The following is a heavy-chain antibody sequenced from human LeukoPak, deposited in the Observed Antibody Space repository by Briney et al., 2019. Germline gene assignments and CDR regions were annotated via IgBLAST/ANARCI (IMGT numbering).Heavy chain of an antibody. J-gene: IGHJ4*02. CDR3: ARAAAGKPGDY. CDR2: ISYDGSNK. Sequence: PGGSLRLSCAASGFTFSSYGMHWVRQAPGKGLEWVAVISYDGSNKYYEDSVKGRFTISRDNSKNTLYLQMNSLRADDTAVYYCARAAAGKPGDYWGQGTLVTVSS. V-gene: IGHV3-30*19. D-gene: IGHD6-13*01. CDR1: GFTFSSYG.